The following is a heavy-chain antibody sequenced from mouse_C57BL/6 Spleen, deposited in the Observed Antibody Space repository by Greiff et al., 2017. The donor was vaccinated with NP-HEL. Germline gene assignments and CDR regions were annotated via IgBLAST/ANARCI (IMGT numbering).Heavy chain of an antibody. Sequence: QVQLQQSGAELVRPGTSVKVSCKASGYAFTNYLIEWVKQRPGQGLEWIGVINPGSGGTNYNEKFKGKATLTADKSSSTAYMQLSSLTSEDSAVYFCARGGNDGYFDVWGTGTTVTVSS. D-gene: IGHD2-2*01. CDR1: GYAFTNYL. CDR2: INPGSGGT. V-gene: IGHV1-54*01. J-gene: IGHJ1*03. CDR3: ARGGNDGYFDV.